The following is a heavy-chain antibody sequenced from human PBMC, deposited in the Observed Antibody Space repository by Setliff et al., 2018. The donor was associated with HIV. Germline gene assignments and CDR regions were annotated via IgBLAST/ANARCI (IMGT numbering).Heavy chain of an antibody. J-gene: IGHJ4*02. V-gene: IGHV3-7*01. Sequence: GGSLRLSCAASGFTFSSYWMTWVRQAPGKGLEWVANIKPDGSDGYYVGSVKGRFTISRDNTKNSLYLQLNTLRVEDTAVYYCAREVARNDIDYWGQGTLVTVSS. CDR2: IKPDGSDG. CDR3: AREVARNDIDY. CDR1: GFTFSSYW. D-gene: IGHD1-1*01.